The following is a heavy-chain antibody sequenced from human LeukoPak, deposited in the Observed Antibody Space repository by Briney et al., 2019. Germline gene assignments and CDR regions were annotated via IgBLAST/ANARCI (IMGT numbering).Heavy chain of an antibody. J-gene: IGHJ4*02. Sequence: SQTLSLTCTVSGGSISSGSYYWSWIRQPAGKGLEWIGRIYTSGSTSYNPSLKSRVTILVDTSKNQFSLKLSSVTAADTAVYYCARSSWYDIIDYWGQGTLVTVSS. CDR2: IYTSGST. CDR3: ARSSWYDIIDY. D-gene: IGHD6-13*01. CDR1: GGSISSGSYY. V-gene: IGHV4-61*02.